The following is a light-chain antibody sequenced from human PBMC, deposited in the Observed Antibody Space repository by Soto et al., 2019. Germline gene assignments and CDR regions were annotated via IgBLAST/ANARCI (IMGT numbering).Light chain of an antibody. Sequence: SYELTKPPSVSVAPGQTARITCGGNNIESKSVHWYQQRPGQAPVLVVHDDSDRPSGIPERISGSNSGNTATLTISRVEAGDEAEYYCQVWDGLSDHVIFGGGTKLTV. CDR2: DDS. J-gene: IGLJ2*01. CDR1: NIESKS. V-gene: IGLV3-21*02. CDR3: QVWDGLSDHVI.